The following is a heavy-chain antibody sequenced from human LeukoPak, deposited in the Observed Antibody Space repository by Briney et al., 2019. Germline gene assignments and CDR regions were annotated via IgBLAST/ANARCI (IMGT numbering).Heavy chain of an antibody. Sequence: ASVKVSCKASGYTFTGYYLHWVRQAPGQGLEWMGCVNPNSGDTNYAQKFQGSVTMTRDTSISTGYMELRLRSDDTAVYYCARASGSYWWFDSWGQGTLVTVSS. D-gene: IGHD1-26*01. CDR1: GYTFTGYY. J-gene: IGHJ5*01. CDR2: VNPNSGDT. V-gene: IGHV1-2*02. CDR3: ARASGSYWWFDS.